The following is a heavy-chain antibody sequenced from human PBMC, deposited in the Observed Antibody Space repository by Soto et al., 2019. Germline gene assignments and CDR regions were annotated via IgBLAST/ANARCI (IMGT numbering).Heavy chain of an antibody. D-gene: IGHD2-21*01. CDR1: GFTFSSYA. Sequence: GGSLRLSCAASGFTFSSYAMSWVRQAPGKGLEWVSAISGSGGSTYYADSVKGRFTISRDNSKNTLYLQMNSLRAEDTAVYYCANLQSKGDKFDYWGQGTLVTVSS. CDR3: ANLQSKGDKFDY. V-gene: IGHV3-23*01. CDR2: ISGSGGST. J-gene: IGHJ4*02.